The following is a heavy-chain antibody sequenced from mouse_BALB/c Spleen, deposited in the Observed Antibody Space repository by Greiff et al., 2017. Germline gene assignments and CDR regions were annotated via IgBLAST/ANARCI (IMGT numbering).Heavy chain of an antibody. Sequence: VQLKESGGGLVQPKGSLKLSCAASGFTFNTYAMNWVRQAPGKGLEWVARIRSKSNNYATYYADSVKDRFTISRDDSQSMLYLQMNNLKTEDTAMYYCVRHPIYYDYDAWFAYWGQGTLVTVSA. CDR1: GFTFNTYA. D-gene: IGHD2-4*01. J-gene: IGHJ3*01. CDR3: VRHPIYYDYDAWFAY. CDR2: IRSKSNNYAT. V-gene: IGHV10-1*02.